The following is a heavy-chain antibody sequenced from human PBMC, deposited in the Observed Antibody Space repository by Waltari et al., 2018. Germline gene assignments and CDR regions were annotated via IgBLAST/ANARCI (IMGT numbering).Heavy chain of an antibody. D-gene: IGHD4-4*01. V-gene: IGHV1-69*12. Sequence: QVQLVQSGAEVKKPGSSVKVSCKASGGTFSSYAISWVRQAPGQGLEWMGGIIPIFGTANYEQKCQGRVTMTADEATSTAYMELSSLRSEDTAVYYCASQGLTTVTYYYYYMDVWGKGTTVTVSS. CDR1: GGTFSSYA. CDR2: IIPIFGTA. J-gene: IGHJ6*03. CDR3: ASQGLTTVTYYYYYMDV.